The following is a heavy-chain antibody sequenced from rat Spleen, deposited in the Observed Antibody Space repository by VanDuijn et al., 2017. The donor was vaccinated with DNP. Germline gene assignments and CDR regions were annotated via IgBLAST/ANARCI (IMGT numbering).Heavy chain of an antibody. D-gene: IGHD1-11*01. Sequence: EVQLVESGGGVVQPGKSLKLSCAASGFSFSDSAMAWVRQSPKMGLEWVATIIYDGSHTFYRDSVQGRFIISRDNAKTTLNQQMDSLRSEDTATYYCVTRGKYGGYDYWGQGVMVTVSS. CDR3: VTRGKYGGYDY. V-gene: IGHV5S10*01. CDR1: GFSFSDSA. J-gene: IGHJ2*01. CDR2: IIYDGSHT.